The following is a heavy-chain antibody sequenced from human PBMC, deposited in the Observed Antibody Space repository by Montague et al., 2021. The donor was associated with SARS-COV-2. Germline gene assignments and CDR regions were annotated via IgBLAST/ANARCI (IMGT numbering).Heavy chain of an antibody. Sequence: SETLSLTCAVNGGSFSTYSWNWIRQPPGKGLEWIGEIHHGGSTNXNPSLKSRVTISADTSKNQFSLKLTSVAAADTAVYYCARLGDGVVPSPILGVGPYYSYYYMDVWGKGTTVTVPS. D-gene: IGHD3-10*01. CDR1: GGSFSTYS. V-gene: IGHV4-34*01. CDR2: IHHGGST. J-gene: IGHJ6*03. CDR3: ARLGDGVVPSPILGVGPYYSYYYMDV.